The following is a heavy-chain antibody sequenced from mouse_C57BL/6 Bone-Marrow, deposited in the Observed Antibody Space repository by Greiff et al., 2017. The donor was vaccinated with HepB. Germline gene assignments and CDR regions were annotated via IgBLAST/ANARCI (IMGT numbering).Heavy chain of an antibody. V-gene: IGHV1-81*01. Sequence: QVQLQQSGAELARPGASVKLSCKASGYTFTSYGISWVKQRTGQGLEWIGEIYPRSGNTYYNEKFKGKATLTADKSSSTAYMELSSLTSEDSAVYFCAREIPYYYGSSYENYWGQGTTLTVSS. J-gene: IGHJ2*01. CDR3: AREIPYYYGSSYENY. CDR1: GYTFTSYG. D-gene: IGHD1-1*01. CDR2: IYPRSGNT.